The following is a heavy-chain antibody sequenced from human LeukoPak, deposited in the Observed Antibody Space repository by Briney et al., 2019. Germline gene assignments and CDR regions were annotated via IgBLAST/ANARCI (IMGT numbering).Heavy chain of an antibody. Sequence: SVKASCKASGGTFSSYAISWVRQAPGQGLEWMGGIIPIFGTANYAQTFQGRVTITTDESTSTAYMELNSLRSEDTAVYYCARGEATDCSSTSCYTWFDPWGQGTLVTVSS. D-gene: IGHD2-2*02. CDR2: IIPIFGTA. CDR3: ARGEATDCSSTSCYTWFDP. CDR1: GGTFSSYA. V-gene: IGHV1-69*05. J-gene: IGHJ5*02.